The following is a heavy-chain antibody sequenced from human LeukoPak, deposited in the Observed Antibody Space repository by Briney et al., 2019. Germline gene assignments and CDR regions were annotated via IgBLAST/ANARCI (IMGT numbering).Heavy chain of an antibody. V-gene: IGHV4-38-2*02. CDR1: GYSISSGYY. J-gene: IGHJ4*02. D-gene: IGHD4-17*01. CDR3: ARTSGYEAVYGDYDRRFDY. CDR2: IYHSGST. Sequence: SESLSLTCTVSGYSISSGYYWGWIRQPPGKGLQWIGSIYHSGSTYYNPSLKSRVTISVDTSKNQFPLKLTSVTAADTAVYYCARTSGYEAVYGDYDRRFDYWGQGTLVTVSS.